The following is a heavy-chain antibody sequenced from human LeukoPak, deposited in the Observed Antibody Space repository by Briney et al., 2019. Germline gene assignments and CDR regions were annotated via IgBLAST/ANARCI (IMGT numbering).Heavy chain of an antibody. CDR2: IRQDGSEQ. CDR3: VRHPYYDSGGFGAFDI. CDR1: SYTFGSDH. D-gene: IGHD3-22*01. Sequence: GGSLRLSCAASSYTFGSDHMNWVRQAPGKGLEWVANIRQDGSEQYYVDSVKGRFSISRDNAKNSLYLQMNSLRDEDTAVYYCVRHPYYDSGGFGAFDIWGQGTMVTVSS. V-gene: IGHV3-7*01. J-gene: IGHJ3*02.